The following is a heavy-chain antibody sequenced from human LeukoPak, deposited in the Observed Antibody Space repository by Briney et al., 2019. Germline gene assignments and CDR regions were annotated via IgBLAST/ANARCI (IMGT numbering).Heavy chain of an antibody. CDR1: GGSISSGGYY. J-gene: IGHJ4*02. CDR3: ARVPAARLSIYFDY. Sequence: SETLSLTCIVSGGSISSGGYYWSWIRQHPGKGLEWIGYIYYSGSTYYHPYLKSRVTISVDTSKNQFSLKLSSVTAADTAVYYCARVPAARLSIYFDYWGQGTLVTVSS. D-gene: IGHD6-6*01. CDR2: IYYSGST. V-gene: IGHV4-31*03.